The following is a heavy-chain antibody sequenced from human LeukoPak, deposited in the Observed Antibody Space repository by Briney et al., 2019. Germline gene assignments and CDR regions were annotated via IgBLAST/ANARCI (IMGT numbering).Heavy chain of an antibody. Sequence: PGGSLRLSCAASGFTFSSYSMNWVRQAPGKGLEWVSAISGSGGSTYYADSVKGRFTISRDNSKNTLYLQMNSLRAEDTAVYYCAKDMATRVYLFDYWGQGTLVTVSS. CDR3: AKDMATRVYLFDY. J-gene: IGHJ4*02. CDR1: GFTFSSYS. D-gene: IGHD5-24*01. V-gene: IGHV3-23*01. CDR2: ISGSGGST.